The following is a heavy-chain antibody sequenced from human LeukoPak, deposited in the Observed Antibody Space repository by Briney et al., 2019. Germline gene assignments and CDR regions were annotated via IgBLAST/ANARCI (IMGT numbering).Heavy chain of an antibody. D-gene: IGHD1-14*01. V-gene: IGHV4-39*01. Sequence: SETLSLTCTVSGDSIRSSRYYWAWIRQPPGKGLEWIGSIYYSGSTYYNPSLKSRLTVSVDTSKNQFSLKLRSVTAPDTAVYYCASRYHGSSWNHPFDFWGQGTLATVSS. CDR1: GDSIRSSRYY. CDR2: IYYSGST. J-gene: IGHJ4*02. CDR3: ASRYHGSSWNHPFDF.